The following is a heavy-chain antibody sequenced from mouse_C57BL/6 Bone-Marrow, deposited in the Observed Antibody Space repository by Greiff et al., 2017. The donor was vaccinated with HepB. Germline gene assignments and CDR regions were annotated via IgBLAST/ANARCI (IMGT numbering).Heavy chain of an antibody. V-gene: IGHV5-17*01. CDR2: ISSGSSTI. CDR3: ARREVYGDYVAAWFAY. J-gene: IGHJ3*01. D-gene: IGHD2-13*01. CDR1: GFTFSDYG. Sequence: EVKLVESGGGLVKPGGSLKLSCAASGFTFSDYGMHWVRQAPEKGLEWVAYISSGSSTIYYADTVKGRFTISRDNAKNTLFLQMTSRRSEDTAMYYCARREVYGDYVAAWFAYWGQGTLVTVSA.